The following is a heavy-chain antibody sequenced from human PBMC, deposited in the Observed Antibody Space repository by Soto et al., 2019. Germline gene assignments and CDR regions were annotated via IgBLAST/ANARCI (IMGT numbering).Heavy chain of an antibody. J-gene: IGHJ6*03. Sequence: GEXLKISCKGSGYSFTGYWIGWVRQMPGKGVEWMGIIXHGDYXTRYSQYFQGXXTISADKXXXTDYLQWSRLKASDTAMYYCGRLGSDYYYMDVWGKGTTVTVSS. CDR3: GRLGSDYYYMDV. V-gene: IGHV5-51*01. CDR1: GYSFTGYW. CDR2: IXHGDYXT. D-gene: IGHD2-15*01.